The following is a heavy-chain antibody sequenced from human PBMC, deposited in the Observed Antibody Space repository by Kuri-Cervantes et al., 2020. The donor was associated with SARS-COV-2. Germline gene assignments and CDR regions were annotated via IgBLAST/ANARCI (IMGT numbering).Heavy chain of an antibody. V-gene: IGHV3-33*01. Sequence: GESLKISCAASGFTFSGYGMHWVRQAPGKGLEWVAVIWYDGSNKYYADSVKGRFTISRDNSKNTLYLQMNSLRAEDTAVYYCARSHKDIVVVPAARGYYYGMDVWGQGTTVTVSS. D-gene: IGHD2-2*01. J-gene: IGHJ6*02. CDR2: IWYDGSNK. CDR3: ARSHKDIVVVPAARGYYYGMDV. CDR1: GFTFSGYG.